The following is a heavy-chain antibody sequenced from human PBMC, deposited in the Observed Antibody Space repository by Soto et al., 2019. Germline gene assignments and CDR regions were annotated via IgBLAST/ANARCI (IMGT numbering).Heavy chain of an antibody. Sequence: PSETLSLTCTVSGGSISSGDYYWSWIRQVPGKGLEWIGRIYTSGSTNYNPSLKSRVTMSVDTSKNQFSLKLSSVTAADTAVYYCARSSVVRGVIIYFDYWGQGTLVTVSS. V-gene: IGHV4-4*07. CDR1: GGSISSGDYY. CDR3: ARSSVVRGVIIYFDY. J-gene: IGHJ4*02. CDR2: IYTSGST. D-gene: IGHD3-10*01.